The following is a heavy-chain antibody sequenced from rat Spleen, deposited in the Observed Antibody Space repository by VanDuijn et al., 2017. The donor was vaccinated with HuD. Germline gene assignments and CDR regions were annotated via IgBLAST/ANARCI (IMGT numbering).Heavy chain of an antibody. V-gene: IGHV5-31*01. J-gene: IGHJ2*01. CDR1: GFTFNNYW. CDR3: TRENWKPDY. Sequence: EVQLVESGGGLVQPGRSLKLACIASGFTFNNYWMTWIRQAPGKGLEWVASITSAGDTTYYPDSVKGRFTISRENAYSPLYLQMNSLRSEDTGTYYCTRENWKPDYWGQGVMVTVSS. D-gene: IGHD4-2*01. CDR2: ITSAGDTT.